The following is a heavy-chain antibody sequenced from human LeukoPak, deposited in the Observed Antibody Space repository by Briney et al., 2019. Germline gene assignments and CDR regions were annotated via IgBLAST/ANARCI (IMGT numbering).Heavy chain of an antibody. CDR2: ISAYNGNT. CDR1: GYTFTSYG. Sequence: ASVKVSCKASGYTFTSYGISWVRQAPGQGLEWMGWISAYNGNTNYAQKLQGRVTMTTDTSTSTAYTELRSLRSDDTAVYYCARGAGYCSSTSCPIYFDYWGQGTLVTVSS. V-gene: IGHV1-18*04. D-gene: IGHD2-2*01. CDR3: ARGAGYCSSTSCPIYFDY. J-gene: IGHJ4*02.